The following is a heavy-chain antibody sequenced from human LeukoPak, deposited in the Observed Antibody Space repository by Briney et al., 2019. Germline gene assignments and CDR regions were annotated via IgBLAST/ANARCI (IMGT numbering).Heavy chain of an antibody. CDR3: ASSPLWDDFWSGYIPRRWFDP. Sequence: PSETLSLTCTVSGGSISSYYWSWIRQPPGKGLEWIGYLYYSGSTNYNPSLKSRVTISVDTSKNQFSLKLSSVTAADTAVYYCASSPLWDDFWSGYIPRRWFDPWGQGTLVTVSS. J-gene: IGHJ5*02. CDR1: GGSISSYY. CDR2: LYYSGST. V-gene: IGHV4-59*08. D-gene: IGHD3-3*01.